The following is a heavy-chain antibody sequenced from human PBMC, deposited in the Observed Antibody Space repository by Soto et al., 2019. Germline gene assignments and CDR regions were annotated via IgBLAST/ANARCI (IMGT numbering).Heavy chain of an antibody. CDR2: ISYDGSNK. Sequence: GGSLRLSCAASGFTFSSYAMHWVRQAPGKGLEWVAVISYDGSNKYYADSVKGRFTISRDNSKNTLYLQMNSLRAEDTAVYYCARDGVASSGYSQYILDYWGQGTLVTVSS. J-gene: IGHJ4*02. CDR1: GFTFSSYA. D-gene: IGHD3-22*01. V-gene: IGHV3-30-3*01. CDR3: ARDGVASSGYSQYILDY.